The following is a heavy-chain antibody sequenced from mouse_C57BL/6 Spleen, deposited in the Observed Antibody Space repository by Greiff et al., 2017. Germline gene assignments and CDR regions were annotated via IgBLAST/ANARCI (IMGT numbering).Heavy chain of an antibody. CDR3: TRRYYGSSHGYFDV. CDR2: IDPETGGT. V-gene: IGHV1-15*01. J-gene: IGHJ1*03. D-gene: IGHD1-1*01. CDR1: GYTFTDYE. Sequence: QVQLKESGAELVRPGASVTLSCKASGYTFTDYEMHWVKQTPVHGLEWIGAIDPETGGTAYNQKFKGKAILTADKSSSTAYMELRSLTSEDSAVYYCTRRYYGSSHGYFDVWGTGTTVTVSS.